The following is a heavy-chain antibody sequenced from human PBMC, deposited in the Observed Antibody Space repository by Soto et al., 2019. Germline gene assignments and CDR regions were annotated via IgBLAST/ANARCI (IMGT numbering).Heavy chain of an antibody. V-gene: IGHV3-30*18. Sequence: GGSLRLSCSGSVFTFSSYGMHWVRQAPGEGLEWVAVISHDGSNKHYTDSVKGRFTISRDNSKNTLYLQMNSLRAEDTAVYYCAKGVLPYYGDYCGQGTRGTV. CDR3: AKGVLPYYGDY. CDR2: ISHDGSNK. CDR1: VFTFSSYG. J-gene: IGHJ4*02. D-gene: IGHD1-26*01.